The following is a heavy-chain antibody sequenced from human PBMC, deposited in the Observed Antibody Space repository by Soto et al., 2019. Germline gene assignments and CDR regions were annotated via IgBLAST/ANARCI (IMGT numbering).Heavy chain of an antibody. J-gene: IGHJ6*03. CDR2: IDNAGTDS. CDR3: ATGWFGPDV. Sequence: EVQLVESGGGLVQPGGSLRLSCAASGFTLSGRSMHWVRQAPGKGLVWVSGIDNAGTDSTYADSVKGLFTSSRDNAKNMLYPQMNSRRVEETAVYYCATGWFGPDVWGKGTRVTASS. V-gene: IGHV3-74*01. D-gene: IGHD3-10*01. CDR1: GFTLSGRS.